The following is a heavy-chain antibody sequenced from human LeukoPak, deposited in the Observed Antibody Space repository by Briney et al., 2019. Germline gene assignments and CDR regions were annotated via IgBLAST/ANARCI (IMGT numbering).Heavy chain of an antibody. CDR1: GGSFSGNY. D-gene: IGHD1-7*01. J-gene: IGHJ4*02. CDR2: INHSGST. Sequence: PSETLSLTCGVYGGSFSGNYWTWIRQPPGKGLEWIGQINHSGSTNYSSSLKSRVTMSVDTSKKQFSLNLNAVTAADTAVYYCARAPAATGTIDFWGQGTLLTVSS. V-gene: IGHV4-34*01. CDR3: ARAPAATGTIDF.